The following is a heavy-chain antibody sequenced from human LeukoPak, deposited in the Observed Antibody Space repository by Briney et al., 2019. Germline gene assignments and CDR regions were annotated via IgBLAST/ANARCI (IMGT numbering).Heavy chain of an antibody. CDR1: GGSISSGGYY. V-gene: IGHV4-31*03. Sequence: SETLSLTCTVSGGSISSGGYYWSWIRQHPGKGLEWIGYIYYSGSTYYNPSPKSRVTISVDTSKNQFSLKLSSVTAADTAVYYCARRRITIFGVVNQYYFDYWGQGTLVTVSS. J-gene: IGHJ4*02. CDR2: IYYSGST. CDR3: ARRRITIFGVVNQYYFDY. D-gene: IGHD3-3*01.